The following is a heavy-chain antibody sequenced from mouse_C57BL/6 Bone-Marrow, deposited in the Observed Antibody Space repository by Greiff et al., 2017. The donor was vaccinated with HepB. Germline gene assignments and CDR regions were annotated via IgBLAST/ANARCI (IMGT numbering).Heavy chain of an antibody. Sequence: VQLQQSGPELVKPGASVKISCKASGYTFTDYYMNWVKQSHGKSLEWIGDINPNNGGTSYNQKFKGKATLTVDKSSSTAYMELRSLTSEDSAVYYCARETVVASDVWGTGTTVTVSS. CDR2: INPNNGGT. CDR3: ARETVVASDV. CDR1: GYTFTDYY. V-gene: IGHV1-26*01. J-gene: IGHJ1*03. D-gene: IGHD1-1*01.